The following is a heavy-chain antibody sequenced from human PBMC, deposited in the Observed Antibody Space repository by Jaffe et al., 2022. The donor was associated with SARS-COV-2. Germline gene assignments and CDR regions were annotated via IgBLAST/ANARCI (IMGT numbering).Heavy chain of an antibody. J-gene: IGHJ4*02. CDR1: GGTFSSYT. CDR2: IIPILGIA. Sequence: QVQLVQSGAEVKKPGSSVKVSCKASGGTFSSYTISWVRQAPGQGLEWMGRIIPILGIANYAQKFQGRVTITADKSTSTAYMELSSLRSEDTAVYYCARAGWELQGGSEYFDYWGQGTLVTVSS. CDR3: ARAGWELQGGSEYFDY. D-gene: IGHD1-26*01. V-gene: IGHV1-69*02.